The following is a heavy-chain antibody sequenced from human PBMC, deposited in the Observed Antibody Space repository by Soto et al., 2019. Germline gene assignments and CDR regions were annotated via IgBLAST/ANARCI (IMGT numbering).Heavy chain of an antibody. CDR3: ARVSKLVAPKDGKRAYFFAMDV. V-gene: IGHV4-61*08. CDR2: VYSTGTT. J-gene: IGHJ6*02. D-gene: IGHD6-6*01. CDR1: GDSVSSSDFY. Sequence: QVLLRESGPGLVKPSETLALTCAVSGDSVSSSDFYWTWIRQPPGKPLEWIGYVYSTGTTSYSPSLKHRGDISVDTSENQFSLKLRSVTAADAAVYFCARVSKLVAPKDGKRAYFFAMDVWGHGTTVTVS.